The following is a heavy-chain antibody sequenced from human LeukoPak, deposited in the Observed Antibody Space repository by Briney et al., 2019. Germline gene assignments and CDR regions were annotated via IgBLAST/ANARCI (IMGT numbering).Heavy chain of an antibody. CDR2: INPNSGGT. V-gene: IGHV1-2*06. Sequence: ASVKVSCKASGYTFTGYYMHWVRQAPGQGLEWMGRINPNSGGTNYAQKFQGRVTMTRDTSISTAYMELIRLRTDDTAVYYCARALGRDSGARLYYYDSSGMGRFDYWGQGTLVTVSS. D-gene: IGHD3-22*01. CDR1: GYTFTGYY. CDR3: ARALGRDSGARLYYYDSSGMGRFDY. J-gene: IGHJ4*02.